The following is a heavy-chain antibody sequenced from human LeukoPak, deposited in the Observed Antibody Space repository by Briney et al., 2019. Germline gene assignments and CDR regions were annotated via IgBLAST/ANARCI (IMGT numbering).Heavy chain of an antibody. V-gene: IGHV4-59*12. J-gene: IGHJ4*02. Sequence: SETLSLTCTVSGGSISSYYWSWIRQPPGKGLEWIGYIYHSGSTYYNPSLKSRVTISVDRSKNQFSLKLSSVTAADTAVYYCARDQVVVTSFDYWGQGTLVTVSS. CDR1: GGSISSYY. CDR2: IYHSGST. CDR3: ARDQVVVTSFDY. D-gene: IGHD3-22*01.